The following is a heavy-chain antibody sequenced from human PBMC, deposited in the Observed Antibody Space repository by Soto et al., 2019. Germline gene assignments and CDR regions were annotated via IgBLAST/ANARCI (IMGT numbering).Heavy chain of an antibody. CDR2: IYYSGST. Sequence: QVQLQESGPGLVKPSQTLSLTCTVSGGSISSGGYYWSWIRQHPGKGLEWIGYIYYSGSTYYNPSLKSRVTISVDTCKNQFSLKLSSVTAADTAVYYCVCGPSSWVGMDVWGQGTTVTVSS. J-gene: IGHJ6*02. V-gene: IGHV4-31*03. CDR3: VCGPSSWVGMDV. D-gene: IGHD2-2*01. CDR1: GGSISSGGYY.